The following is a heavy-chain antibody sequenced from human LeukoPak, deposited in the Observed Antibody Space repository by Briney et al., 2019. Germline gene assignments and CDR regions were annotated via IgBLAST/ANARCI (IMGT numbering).Heavy chain of an antibody. CDR2: INPNSGDT. CDR3: ATLLPRYGGYIFDY. Sequence: ASVKVSCKASGYTFSGSYIHWVRQAPGQGLEWMGRINPNSGDTNSPQKFQGRVTMTRDTSITTAYMELSSLRSEDTAVYYCATLLPRYGGYIFDYWGQGTLVTVSS. J-gene: IGHJ4*02. V-gene: IGHV1-2*06. CDR1: GYTFSGSY. D-gene: IGHD5-12*01.